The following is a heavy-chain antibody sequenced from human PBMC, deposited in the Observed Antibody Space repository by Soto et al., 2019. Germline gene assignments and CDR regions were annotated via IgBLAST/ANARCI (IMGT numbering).Heavy chain of an antibody. Sequence: VASVKVSCKASGYTFTSYGISWVRQAPGQGLEWMGWISAYNGNTNYAQKLQGRVTMTTDTSTSTAYMELRSLRSDDTAVYYSARDRGHTVAGSDRFDYWGQGTLVTVSS. CDR1: GYTFTSYG. J-gene: IGHJ4*02. D-gene: IGHD6-19*01. V-gene: IGHV1-18*01. CDR2: ISAYNGNT. CDR3: ARDRGHTVAGSDRFDY.